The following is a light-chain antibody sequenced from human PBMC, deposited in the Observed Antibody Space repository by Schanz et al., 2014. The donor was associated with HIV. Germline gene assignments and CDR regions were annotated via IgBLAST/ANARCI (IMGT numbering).Light chain of an antibody. CDR1: SGHSTYV. Sequence: QFVLTQSPSASASLGASVKLTCTLSSGHSTYVIAWHQQQPGKGPRFLMKVNSDVGHTKGDGIPDRFSGSSSGAERYLTISSLQSEDEADYYCQTWGTGIQVFGGGTKLTVL. CDR2: VNSDVGH. V-gene: IGLV4-69*02. CDR3: QTWGTGIQV. J-gene: IGLJ3*02.